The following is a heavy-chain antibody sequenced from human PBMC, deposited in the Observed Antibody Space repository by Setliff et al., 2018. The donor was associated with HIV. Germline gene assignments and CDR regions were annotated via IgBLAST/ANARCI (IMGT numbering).Heavy chain of an antibody. Sequence: GASVKVSCKASGYSFTTYYIHWLRQAPGQGLEWLGVINPGRGNTNYAQRFQGRVTVTSDTSTTTVYMQLSSLRLEDTAVYFCARGLRGVVKGRYYYMDVWGKGTTVTVSS. J-gene: IGHJ6*03. CDR1: GYSFTTYY. D-gene: IGHD3-10*01. CDR3: ARGLRGVVKGRYYYMDV. CDR2: INPGRGNT. V-gene: IGHV1-46*01.